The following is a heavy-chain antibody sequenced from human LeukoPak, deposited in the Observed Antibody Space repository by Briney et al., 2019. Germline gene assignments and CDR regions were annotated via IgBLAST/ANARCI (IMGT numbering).Heavy chain of an antibody. Sequence: GGSLRLSCAASGFIFSSYWMHWVRQAPGKGLVWVARINSDGSSTSYADSVKGRFTISRDNAKNTLYLQMNSLRAEDTAVYYCARRVVVPAAPYYFDYWGQGTLVTVSS. J-gene: IGHJ4*02. CDR1: GFIFSSYW. D-gene: IGHD2-2*01. V-gene: IGHV3-74*01. CDR2: INSDGSST. CDR3: ARRVVVPAAPYYFDY.